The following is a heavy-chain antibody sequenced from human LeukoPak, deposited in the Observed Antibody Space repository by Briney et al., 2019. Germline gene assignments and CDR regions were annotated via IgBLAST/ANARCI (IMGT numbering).Heavy chain of an antibody. CDR3: ARSYYYDSSGYLALDAFDI. V-gene: IGHV5-51*01. D-gene: IGHD3-22*01. J-gene: IGHJ3*02. CDR2: IYPGDSDT. Sequence: GESLKISCKGSGYSFTSYWIGWVRQMPGKGLEWMGIIYPGDSDTRYSPSFQGQVTISADKSISTAYLQWSSLKASDTAMYYCARSYYYDSSGYLALDAFDIWGQGTMVTVSS. CDR1: GYSFTSYW.